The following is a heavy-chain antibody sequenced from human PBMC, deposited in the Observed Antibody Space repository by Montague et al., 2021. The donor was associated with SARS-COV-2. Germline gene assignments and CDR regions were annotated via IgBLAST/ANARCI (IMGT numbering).Heavy chain of an antibody. J-gene: IGHJ6*02. V-gene: IGHV4-59*01. CDR3: SNFRRTQLVFCTLYYGMDV. CDR1: GGSISSYY. CDR2: ISYSGST. Sequence: SETLSLTCTVSGGSISSYYWSWIRHPPGRGLQRIGYISYSGSTNYNPSLKSRVTISVYTSKNHFTLRLSLVTAADTAVYYCSNFRRTQLVFCTLYYGMDVWGQGTTVTVSS. D-gene: IGHD6-13*01.